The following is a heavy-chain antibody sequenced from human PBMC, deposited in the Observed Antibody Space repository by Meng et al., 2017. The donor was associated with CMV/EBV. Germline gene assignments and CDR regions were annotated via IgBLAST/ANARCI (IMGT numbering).Heavy chain of an antibody. D-gene: IGHD1-1*01. V-gene: IGHV1-69*02. CDR1: GGNFSSYT. Sequence: KASGGNFSSYTISWVRQAPGQGLEWMGRIIPILGIANYAQKFQGRVTITADKSTSTAYMELSSLRSEDTAVYYCARGGSRGGTSNFDYWGQGTLVTVSS. J-gene: IGHJ4*02. CDR2: IIPILGIA. CDR3: ARGGSRGGTSNFDY.